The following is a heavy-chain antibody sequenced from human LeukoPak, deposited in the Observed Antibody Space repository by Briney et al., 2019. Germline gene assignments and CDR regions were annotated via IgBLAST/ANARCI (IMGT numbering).Heavy chain of an antibody. V-gene: IGHV4-59*11. CDR1: GGSISSHY. Sequence: SETLSLTCTVSGGSISSHYWSWIRQPPGKGLEWIGYIYYSGSTNYNPSLKSRVTISVDTSKNQFSLKLSSVTAADTAVYYCARGKGYSYGLRYYFDYWGQGTLVTVSS. CDR2: IYYSGST. J-gene: IGHJ4*02. D-gene: IGHD5-18*01. CDR3: ARGKGYSYGLRYYFDY.